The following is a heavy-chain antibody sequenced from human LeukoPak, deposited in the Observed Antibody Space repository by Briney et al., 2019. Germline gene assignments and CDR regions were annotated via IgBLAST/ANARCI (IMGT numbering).Heavy chain of an antibody. CDR1: GGTFSSYA. J-gene: IGHJ5*02. Sequence: ASVKVSCKDSGGTFSSYAISWVRQAPGQGLEWMGGIIPIFGTANYAQKFQGRVTITADESTSTAYMELSSLRSEDTAVYYCARVVVVVAATLNWFDPWGQGTLVTVSS. CDR2: IIPIFGTA. V-gene: IGHV1-69*13. D-gene: IGHD2-15*01. CDR3: ARVVVVVAATLNWFDP.